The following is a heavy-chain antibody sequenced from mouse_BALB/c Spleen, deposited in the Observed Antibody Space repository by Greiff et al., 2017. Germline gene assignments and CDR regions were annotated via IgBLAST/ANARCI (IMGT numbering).Heavy chain of an antibody. J-gene: IGHJ3*01. Sequence: EVKVVESGGGLVKPGGSLKLSCAASGFTFSDYYMYWVRQTPEKRLEWVATISDGGSYTYYPDSVKGRFTISRDNAKNNLYLQMSSLKSEDTAMYYCARDWVITTYWGQGTLVTVSA. CDR2: ISDGGSYT. D-gene: IGHD2-4*01. CDR1: GFTFSDYY. CDR3: ARDWVITTY. V-gene: IGHV5-4*02.